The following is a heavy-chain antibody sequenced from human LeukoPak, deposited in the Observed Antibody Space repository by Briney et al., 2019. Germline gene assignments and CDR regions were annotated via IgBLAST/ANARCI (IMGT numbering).Heavy chain of an antibody. J-gene: IGHJ4*02. CDR1: GFTFSSYS. CDR2: ISSSSSTI. D-gene: IGHD2/OR15-2a*01. V-gene: IGHV3-48*01. CDR3: ASGGRILSDY. Sequence: TGGSLRLSCAASGFTFSSYSMNWVRQAPGKGLEWVSYISSSSSTIYYADSVKGRFTISRDNAKNSLYLQMNSLRAEDTAVYYCASGGRILSDYWGQGTLVTVSS.